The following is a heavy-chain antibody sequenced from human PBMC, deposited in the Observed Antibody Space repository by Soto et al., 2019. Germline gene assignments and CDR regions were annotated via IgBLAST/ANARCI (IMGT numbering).Heavy chain of an antibody. D-gene: IGHD4-17*01. CDR3: ARVRPDGYGDYVSDP. V-gene: IGHV4-34*01. J-gene: IGHJ5*02. CDR2: INHSGST. Sequence: QVQLQQWGAGLLKPSETLSLTCAVYGGSFSGYYWSWIRQPPGKGLEWIGEINHSGSTNYNPSLKCRVTLSVDTSKNQCSLKLRSVTAADTAVYYGARVRPDGYGDYVSDPWGQGTLVTVSS. CDR1: GGSFSGYY.